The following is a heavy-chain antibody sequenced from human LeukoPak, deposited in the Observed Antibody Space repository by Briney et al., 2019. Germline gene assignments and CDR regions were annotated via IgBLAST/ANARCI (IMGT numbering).Heavy chain of an antibody. V-gene: IGHV3-23*05. Sequence: GGSLRLSCAASGFTFSTYAMNWVRQAPGKGLEWVSAIDNSGGTFYPDSVKGRFTISRDNFKNTLFLQMDSLRAEDTAVYYCAKGARARLVDYWGQGTLVTVSS. J-gene: IGHJ4*02. CDR2: IDNSGGT. CDR3: AKGARARLVDY. CDR1: GFTFSTYA. D-gene: IGHD1-26*01.